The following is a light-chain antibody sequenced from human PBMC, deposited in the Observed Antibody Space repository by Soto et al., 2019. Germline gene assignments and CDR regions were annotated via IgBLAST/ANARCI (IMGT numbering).Light chain of an antibody. CDR1: QSVSNN. CDR3: QQYDNWPLT. Sequence: ELVLTHSPGTLSLSPCDRASLSARASQSVSNNLASYQQKPGQAPRLLIYGASTRATGIPARVSGSGFGTEFTLTISSLQSEDFAVYYCQQYDNWPLTFGGGTKVDNK. J-gene: IGKJ4*01. V-gene: IGKV3-15*01. CDR2: GAS.